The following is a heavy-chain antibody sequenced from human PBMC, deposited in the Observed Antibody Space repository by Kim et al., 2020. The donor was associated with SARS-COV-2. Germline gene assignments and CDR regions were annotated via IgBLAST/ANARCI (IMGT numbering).Heavy chain of an antibody. CDR3: ARGPSQSGRYFSGDY. D-gene: IGHD2-15*01. CDR1: GFTFSSHW. J-gene: IGHJ4*02. Sequence: GGSLRLSCAASGFTFSSHWMHWVRQAPGKGLMWVSRINSDGTSTSYADSVKGRFTISRDNAKNTLFLQVNSLRAEDTALYYCARGPSQSGRYFSGDYWGQGTLITVSS. CDR2: INSDGTST. V-gene: IGHV3-74*01.